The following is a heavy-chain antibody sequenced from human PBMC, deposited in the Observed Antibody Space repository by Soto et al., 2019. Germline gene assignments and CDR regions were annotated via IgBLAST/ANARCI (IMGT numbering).Heavy chain of an antibody. J-gene: IGHJ3*02. V-gene: IGHV4-34*01. D-gene: IGHD3-10*01. CDR1: GGSFSGYY. CDR2: INHSGST. Sequence: SETLSLTCAVYGGSFSGYYWSWIRQPPGKGLEWIGEINHSGSTNYNPSLKSRVTISVDTSKNQFSLKLSSVTAADTAVYYCARNNYYGSGPNAFDIWGQGTMVTVSS. CDR3: ARNNYYGSGPNAFDI.